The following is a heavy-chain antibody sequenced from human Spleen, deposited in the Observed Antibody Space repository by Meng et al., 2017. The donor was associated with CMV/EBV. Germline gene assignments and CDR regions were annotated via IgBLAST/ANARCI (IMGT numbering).Heavy chain of an antibody. CDR3: ARDPYATGWAG. CDR2: INHSGST. Sequence: QVQLQQWGAGLWKPSXTLSLTFAVYGGSFSGYYWSWIRQPPGKGLEWIGEINHSGSTNYNPSLKSRVTISVDTSKNQFSLKLSSVTAADTAVYYCARDPYATGWAGWGQGTLVTVSS. V-gene: IGHV4-34*01. D-gene: IGHD6-19*01. CDR1: GGSFSGYY. J-gene: IGHJ4*02.